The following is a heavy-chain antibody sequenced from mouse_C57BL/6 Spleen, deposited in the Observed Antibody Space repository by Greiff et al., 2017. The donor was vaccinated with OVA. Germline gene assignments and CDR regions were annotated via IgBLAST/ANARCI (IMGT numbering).Heavy chain of an antibody. CDR2: ISYSGST. V-gene: IGHV3-1*01. CDR3: ARVDPLYAMDY. CDR1: GYSITSGYD. J-gene: IGHJ4*01. Sequence: EVMLVESGPGMVKPSQSLSLTCTVTGYSITSGYDWHWIRHFPGNKLEWMGYISYSGSTNYNPSLKSRISITHDTSKNHFFLKLNSVTTEDTATYYCARVDPLYAMDYWGQGTSVTVSS.